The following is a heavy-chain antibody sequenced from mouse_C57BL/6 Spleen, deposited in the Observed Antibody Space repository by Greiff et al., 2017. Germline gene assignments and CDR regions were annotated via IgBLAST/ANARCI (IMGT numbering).Heavy chain of an antibody. CDR1: GYAFTNYL. J-gene: IGHJ1*03. V-gene: IGHV1-54*01. CDR2: INPGSGGT. CDR3: ARPHYYGSRYFDV. Sequence: QVQLQQSGAELVRPGTSVKVSCKASGYAFTNYLIEWVKQRPGQGLEWIGVINPGSGGTNYNEKFKGKATLTADKSSSTAYMQLSSLTSEDSAVYFCARPHYYGSRYFDVWGTGTTVTVSS. D-gene: IGHD1-1*01.